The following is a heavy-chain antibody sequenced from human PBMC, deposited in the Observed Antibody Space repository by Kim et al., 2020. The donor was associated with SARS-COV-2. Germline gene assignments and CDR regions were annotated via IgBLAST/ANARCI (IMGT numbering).Heavy chain of an antibody. CDR1: GFTFSSYW. CDR3: ARDALGAVYGGKKQLDY. Sequence: GGSLRLSCAASGFTFSSYWMSWVRQAPGKGLEWVANIKQDGSEKYYVDSVKGRFTISRDNAKNSLYLQMNSLRAEDTAVYYCARDALGAVYGGKKQLDYWGQGTLVTVSS. D-gene: IGHD4-17*01. J-gene: IGHJ4*02. V-gene: IGHV3-7*03. CDR2: IKQDGSEK.